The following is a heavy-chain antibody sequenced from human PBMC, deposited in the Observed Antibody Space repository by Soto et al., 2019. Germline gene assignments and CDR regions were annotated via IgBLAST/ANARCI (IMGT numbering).Heavy chain of an antibody. CDR3: ARDVDIVTYYCYYGMDV. CDR2: ISAYNGNT. CDR1: GYTFTSYG. Sequence: GASAKASCKASGYTFTSYGISWVRQAPGQGLEWMGWISAYNGNTNYAQKLQGRVTMTTDTSTSTAYMELRSLRSDDTAVYYCARDVDIVTYYCYYGMDVWGQGTTVTVSS. D-gene: IGHD5-12*01. V-gene: IGHV1-18*01. J-gene: IGHJ6*02.